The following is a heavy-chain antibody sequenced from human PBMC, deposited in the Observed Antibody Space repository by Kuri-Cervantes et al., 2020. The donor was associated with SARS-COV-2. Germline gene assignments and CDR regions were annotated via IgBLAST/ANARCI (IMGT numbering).Heavy chain of an antibody. CDR1: GFTFSSYT. V-gene: IGHV3-21*01. D-gene: IGHD3-16*02. Sequence: ETLSPTCAASGFTFSSYTMNWVRQAPGKGLEWVTSISSCSSYIYSADSVKGRFIISRDNAKNSVYVQMNSLTAEDTAVYYCVRGGGGIVGCGFDVWGQGTMVTVSS. CDR3: VRGGGGIVGCGFDV. J-gene: IGHJ6*02. CDR2: ISSCSSYI.